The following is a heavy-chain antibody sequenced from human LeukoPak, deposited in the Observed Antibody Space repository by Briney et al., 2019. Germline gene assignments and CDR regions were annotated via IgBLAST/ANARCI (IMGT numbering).Heavy chain of an antibody. CDR1: GYSISSGYY. D-gene: IGHD3-10*01. CDR2: IYHSGST. CDR3: ARGGRRYYGSGDKLDY. Sequence: SETLSLTCTVSGYSISSGYYWGWIRQPPGKGLEWIGSIYHSGSTYYNPSLKSRVTISVDTSKNQFSLKLSSVTAADTAVYYCARGGRRYYGSGDKLDYWGQGTLVTVSS. V-gene: IGHV4-38-2*02. J-gene: IGHJ4*02.